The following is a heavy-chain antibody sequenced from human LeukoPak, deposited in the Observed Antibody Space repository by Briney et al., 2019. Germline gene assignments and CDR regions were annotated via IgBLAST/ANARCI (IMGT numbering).Heavy chain of an antibody. J-gene: IGHJ6*03. D-gene: IGHD3-10*01. CDR2: IYYSGST. V-gene: IGHV4-59*01. CDR1: GGSISNYY. Sequence: SETLSLTCTVSGGSISNYYWSWIRQPPGKGLEWIGYIYYSGSTNYNPSLKSRVTISVDTSKNQFSLKLSSVTAADTAVYYCARGYITMVRGTGYYYMDVWGKGTTVTVS. CDR3: ARGYITMVRGTGYYYMDV.